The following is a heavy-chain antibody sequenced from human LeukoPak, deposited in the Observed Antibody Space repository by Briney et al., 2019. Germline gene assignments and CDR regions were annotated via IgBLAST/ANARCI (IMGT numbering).Heavy chain of an antibody. CDR3: ARVFRVGKRGYSYDRLHPVDY. J-gene: IGHJ4*02. D-gene: IGHD5-18*01. Sequence: KPSQTLSLTCTVSGGSISSGGYYWSWIRQHPGKGLEWIGSIFYSGSTYYNPSLKSRVTISVDTSKNQFSLKLSSVTAADTAVYYCARVFRVGKRGYSYDRLHPVDYWGQGTLVTVSS. CDR1: GGSISSGGYY. CDR2: IFYSGST. V-gene: IGHV4-31*03.